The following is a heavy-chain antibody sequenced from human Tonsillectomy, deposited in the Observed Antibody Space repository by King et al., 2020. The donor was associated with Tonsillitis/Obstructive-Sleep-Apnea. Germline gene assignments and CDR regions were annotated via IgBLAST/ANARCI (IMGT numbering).Heavy chain of an antibody. Sequence: VHLVESGGGVVQPGRSLRLTCAASGFTFSHYAMHWVRQAPGKGLEWVAVIIQEGDNTFHADSVKGRFTISRDNSKNALHLQMDSLRTEDTAIYYCARGMCSGGSCYSPELDSWGQGTLVTVSS. CDR1: GFTFSHYA. D-gene: IGHD2-15*01. CDR3: ARGMCSGGSCYSPELDS. CDR2: IIQEGDNT. V-gene: IGHV3-30*01. J-gene: IGHJ4*02.